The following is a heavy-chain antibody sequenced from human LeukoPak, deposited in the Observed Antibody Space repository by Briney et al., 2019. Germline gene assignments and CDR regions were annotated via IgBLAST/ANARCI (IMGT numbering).Heavy chain of an antibody. D-gene: IGHD5-18*01. CDR1: GYTFTYRY. J-gene: IGHJ4*02. CDR3: ARSDTAMAPYDY. Sequence: ASVKVSCKASGYTFTYRYLHWVRQAPGQALEWMGWITPFNGNTNYAQKFQDRVTITRDRSMSTAYMELSSLRSEDTAMYYCARSDTAMAPYDYWGQGTLVTVSS. CDR2: ITPFNGNT. V-gene: IGHV1-45*02.